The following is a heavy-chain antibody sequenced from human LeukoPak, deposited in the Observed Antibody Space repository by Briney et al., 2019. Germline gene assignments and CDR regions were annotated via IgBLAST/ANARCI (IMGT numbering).Heavy chain of an antibody. D-gene: IGHD3-10*01. J-gene: IGHJ5*02. Sequence: GRSLRLSCAASGFTFSGSSMHWARQAPGEWREWVSYISITGSTTYYGDSVKGRLLVSRDNAKNSLYLQINSLRAEDTAVYYCARGLRFCGSGSYVNVGWFGPWGQGTLVTVSS. CDR3: ARGLRFCGSGSYVNVGWFGP. V-gene: IGHV3-48*01. CDR2: ISITGSTT. CDR1: GFTFSGSS.